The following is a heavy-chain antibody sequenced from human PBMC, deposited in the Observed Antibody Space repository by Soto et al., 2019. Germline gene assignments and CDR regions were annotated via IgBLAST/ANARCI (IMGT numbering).Heavy chain of an antibody. CDR2: IYYSGST. V-gene: IGHV4-30-4*01. Sequence: QVQLQESGPGLVKPSQTLSLTCTVSGGSISSGDYYWSWIRQPPGKGLEWVGYIYYSGSTYYNPSLKSRVTISVDTSKNQCSLKLSSVTAADTAVYYCARDHYDFWSGYYGYYYGMDVWGQGTTVTVSS. CDR1: GGSISSGDYY. J-gene: IGHJ6*02. D-gene: IGHD3-3*01. CDR3: ARDHYDFWSGYYGYYYGMDV.